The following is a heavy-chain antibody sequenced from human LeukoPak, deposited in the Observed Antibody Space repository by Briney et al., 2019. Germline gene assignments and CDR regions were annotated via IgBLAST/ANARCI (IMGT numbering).Heavy chain of an antibody. Sequence: TGGSLRLSCTASGFSLSNFAMSWVRQAPGKGLEWISGISVTGTGIYYADSVKGRFTISRDNSKNTLYLQMSSLRAEDTAVYYCARGDYYDSSGYYFPDAFDIWGQGTMVTVSS. CDR2: ISVTGTGI. J-gene: IGHJ3*02. D-gene: IGHD3-22*01. CDR3: ARGDYYDSSGYYFPDAFDI. CDR1: GFSLSNFA. V-gene: IGHV3-23*01.